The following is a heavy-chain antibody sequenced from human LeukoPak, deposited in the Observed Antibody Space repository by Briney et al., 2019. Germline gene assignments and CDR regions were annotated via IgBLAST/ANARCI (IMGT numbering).Heavy chain of an antibody. V-gene: IGHV3-66*02. Sequence: GGSLRLSCAASGFTVSSNYMSWIRQAPGKGLEWVSIFYSGGYTYYADSVKGRFTISRDNSKDTLYLQMNSLRAEDTAVYYCARGEYYYYYYMDVWGRGTTVTVSS. D-gene: IGHD3-10*01. CDR3: ARGEYYYYYYMDV. CDR2: FYSGGYT. CDR1: GFTVSSNY. J-gene: IGHJ6*03.